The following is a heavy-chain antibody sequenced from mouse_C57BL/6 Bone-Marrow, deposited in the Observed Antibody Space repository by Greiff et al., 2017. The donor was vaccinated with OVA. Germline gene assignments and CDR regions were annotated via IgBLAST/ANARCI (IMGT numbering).Heavy chain of an antibody. Sequence: EVKLMESGEGLVKPGGSLKLSCAASGFTFSSYAMSWVRQTPEKRLEWVAYISSGGDYIYYADTVKGRFTISRDNARNTLYLQMSSLKSEDTAMYYCTRVPIYDGYYVGAMDYWGQGTSVTVSS. CDR3: TRVPIYDGYYVGAMDY. V-gene: IGHV5-9-1*02. CDR1: GFTFSSYA. CDR2: ISSGGDYI. J-gene: IGHJ4*01. D-gene: IGHD2-3*01.